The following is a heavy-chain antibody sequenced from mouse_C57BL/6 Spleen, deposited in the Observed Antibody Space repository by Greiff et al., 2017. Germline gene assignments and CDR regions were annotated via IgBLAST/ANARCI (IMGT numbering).Heavy chain of an antibody. Sequence: SGAELVRPGASVTLSCKASGYTFTDYEMHWVKQTPVHGLEWIGAIDPETGGTAYNQKFKGKAILTADKSSSTAYMELRSLTSEDSAVYYCTREGSLLRSYYWGQGTTLTVSS. CDR1: GYTFTDYE. J-gene: IGHJ2*01. V-gene: IGHV1-15*01. CDR2: IDPETGGT. D-gene: IGHD1-2*01. CDR3: TREGSLLRSYY.